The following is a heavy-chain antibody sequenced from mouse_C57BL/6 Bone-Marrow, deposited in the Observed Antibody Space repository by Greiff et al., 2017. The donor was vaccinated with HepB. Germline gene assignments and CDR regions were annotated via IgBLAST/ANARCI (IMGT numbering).Heavy chain of an antibody. CDR3: ARDQGTGTYFDV. J-gene: IGHJ1*03. Sequence: EVQLQESGGGLVKPGGSLKLSCAASGFTFSSYAMSWVRQTPEKRLEWVATISDGGSYTYYPDNVKGRSTLSRDNAKNNLYLQMGHLTSEDTAMYYCARDQGTGTYFDVWGTGTTVTVSS. CDR1: GFTFSSYA. CDR2: ISDGGSYT. V-gene: IGHV5-4*01. D-gene: IGHD4-1*01.